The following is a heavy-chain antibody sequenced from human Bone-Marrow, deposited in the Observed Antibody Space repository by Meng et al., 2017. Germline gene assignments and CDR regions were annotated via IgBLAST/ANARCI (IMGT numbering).Heavy chain of an antibody. Sequence: GESLKISCVVSGVSFSGSHIHWVRQTSEKGLEWIGRIETKYSSYATSYAASVRGRFTISRDDAKNSVYLHMNSLRAEDTAVYYCARDSDGIPARPGGNYFDYWGQGALVTVSS. CDR1: GVSFSGSH. CDR3: ARDSDGIPARPGGNYFDY. CDR2: IETKYSSYAT. V-gene: IGHV3-73*01. D-gene: IGHD6-6*01. J-gene: IGHJ4*02.